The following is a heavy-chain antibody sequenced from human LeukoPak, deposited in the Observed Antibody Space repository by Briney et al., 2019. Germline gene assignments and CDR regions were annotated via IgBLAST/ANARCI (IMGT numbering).Heavy chain of an antibody. Sequence: SGGSLRLSCAASGFTFSSYSMTWVRQAPGKGLEWVSSISSSSSYIYYADSVKGRFTISRDNAKNSLYLQMNSLRAEDTAVYYCARDWTKTYGGAVTTGGWFDPWGQGTLVTVSS. CDR2: ISSSSSYI. CDR3: ARDWTKTYGGAVTTGGWFDP. V-gene: IGHV3-21*01. CDR1: GFTFSSYS. D-gene: IGHD4-17*01. J-gene: IGHJ5*02.